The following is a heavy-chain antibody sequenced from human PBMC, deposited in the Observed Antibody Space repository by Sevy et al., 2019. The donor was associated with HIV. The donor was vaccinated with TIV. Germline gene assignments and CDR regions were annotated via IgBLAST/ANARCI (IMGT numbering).Heavy chain of an antibody. Sequence: GGSLRLSCAGSGFIFSNFWMTWVRQGPGKGLEWVATINQHGSDKYYVDSGKGRFTISRDNAKNSVYLQMSSLRVEDTAMYYCASDHSWGQGTLVTVSS. J-gene: IGHJ4*02. CDR2: INQHGSDK. CDR1: GFIFSNFW. V-gene: IGHV3-7*01. CDR3: ASDHS.